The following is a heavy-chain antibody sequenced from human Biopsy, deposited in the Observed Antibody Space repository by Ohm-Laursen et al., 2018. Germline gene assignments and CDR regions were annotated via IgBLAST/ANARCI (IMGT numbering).Heavy chain of an antibody. J-gene: IGHJ6*01. CDR3: ASSSYCGRTTCYQNYGMDV. CDR1: GGTFSNYA. D-gene: IGHD2-2*01. CDR2: IIPVSDTA. Sequence: SVKVSCKASGGTFSNYAISWVRQAPGQGLEWLGEIIPVSDTANYAQKFQGRVTITADKPTSTAYMELSSLRSEDTALYYCASSSYCGRTTCYQNYGMDVWGQGTTVTVSS. V-gene: IGHV1-69*06.